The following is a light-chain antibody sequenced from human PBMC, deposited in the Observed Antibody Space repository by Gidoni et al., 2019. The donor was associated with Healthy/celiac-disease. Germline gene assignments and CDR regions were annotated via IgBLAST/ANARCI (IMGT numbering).Light chain of an antibody. Sequence: ILTTHSPATLSVSPGERATLSCRASQSVSSNLAWYQQKPGQAPRLLIYGASTRATGIPARFSGSGSGTEFTLTISSLQSEDFAVYYCQQYNNWPPWTFGQGTKVEIK. J-gene: IGKJ1*01. CDR3: QQYNNWPPWT. CDR2: GAS. CDR1: QSVSSN. V-gene: IGKV3-15*01.